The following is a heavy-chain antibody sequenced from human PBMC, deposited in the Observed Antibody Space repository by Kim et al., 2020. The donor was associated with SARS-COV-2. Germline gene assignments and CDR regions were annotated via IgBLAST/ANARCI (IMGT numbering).Heavy chain of an antibody. D-gene: IGHD6-13*01. CDR1: GFTFSSSA. Sequence: GGSLRLSCAASGFTFSSSAMSWVRQAPGKGLEWVSVISGSGGSTYYADTVKGRFTISRDNSKNTLYLQMNSRRAEDTAVYYCARGQQLVNYWGQGTLVTVSS. J-gene: IGHJ4*02. CDR3: ARGQQLVNY. CDR2: ISGSGGST. V-gene: IGHV3-23*01.